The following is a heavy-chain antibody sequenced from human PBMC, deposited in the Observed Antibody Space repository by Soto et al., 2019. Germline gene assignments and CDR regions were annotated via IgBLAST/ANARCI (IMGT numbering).Heavy chain of an antibody. D-gene: IGHD6-19*01. J-gene: IGHJ3*01. V-gene: IGHV3-7*01. CDR2: IKHDGSEK. CDR3: GRFMGTDGWSNHVFDF. Sequence: GGSLRLSCAASGFTFRSDWMSWVRQAPGMGLEWVAIIKHDGSEKYYVDSVKGRFTISRDNAKNSLFLQMNSLRVEDTAVYFCGRFMGTDGWSNHVFDFWGHGTMVPVSS. CDR1: GFTFRSDW.